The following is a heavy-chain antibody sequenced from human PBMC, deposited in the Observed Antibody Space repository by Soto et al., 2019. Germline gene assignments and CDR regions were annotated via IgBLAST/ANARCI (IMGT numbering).Heavy chain of an antibody. CDR2: INAGNGNT. CDR3: ARSDYYERNWFDP. CDR1: GYTFTSYA. D-gene: IGHD3-22*01. J-gene: IGHJ5*02. Sequence: ASVKVSCKASGYTFTSYAIHWVRQAPGQRLEWMGWINAGNGNTKYSQKFQGRVTITRDTSASTAYMELSSLRSEDTAVYYCARSDYYERNWFDPWGQGPLVAV. V-gene: IGHV1-3*01.